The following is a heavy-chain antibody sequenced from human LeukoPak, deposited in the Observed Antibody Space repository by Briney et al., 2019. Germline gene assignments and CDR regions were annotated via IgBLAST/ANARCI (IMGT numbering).Heavy chain of an antibody. CDR3: ARRPHYGGNANWFDP. V-gene: IGHV4-59*12. J-gene: IGHJ5*02. CDR2: IYYSGST. CDR1: GGSISSYY. Sequence: SETLSLTCTVSGGSISSYYWSWIRQPPGKGLEWIGYIYYSGSTNYNPSLKSRVTISVDTSKNQFSLKLSSVTAADTAVYYCARRPHYGGNANWFDPWGQGTLVTVSS. D-gene: IGHD4-23*01.